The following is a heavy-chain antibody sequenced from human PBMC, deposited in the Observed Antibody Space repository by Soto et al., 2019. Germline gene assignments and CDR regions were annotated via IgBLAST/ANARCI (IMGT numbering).Heavy chain of an antibody. Sequence: GGSLRLSCAASGFSFSSYAMSWVRQAPGKGLEWVSTICGTSTDTYYVDSVKGRFTISRDNSQNTLYLQMNSLRAEDTAVYYCAKGRSGTWYSGADYWGQGDLVTVSS. D-gene: IGHD2-15*01. CDR3: AKGRSGTWYSGADY. CDR2: ICGTSTDT. J-gene: IGHJ4*02. CDR1: GFSFSSYA. V-gene: IGHV3-23*01.